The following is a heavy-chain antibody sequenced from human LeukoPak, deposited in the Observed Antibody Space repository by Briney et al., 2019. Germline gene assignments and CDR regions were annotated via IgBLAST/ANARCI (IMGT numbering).Heavy chain of an antibody. CDR2: ISSNGGST. CDR1: GFTFSSYS. J-gene: IGHJ4*02. V-gene: IGHV3-64*01. Sequence: PGGSLRLSCAASGFTFSSYSMPWVRQAPGKGLEYVSAISSNGGSTYYANSVKGRFTISRDNSKNTLYLQMGSLRAEDMAGYYCARGGGAYNPLYFDYWGQGTLVTVSS. CDR3: ARGGGAYNPLYFDY. D-gene: IGHD2-15*01.